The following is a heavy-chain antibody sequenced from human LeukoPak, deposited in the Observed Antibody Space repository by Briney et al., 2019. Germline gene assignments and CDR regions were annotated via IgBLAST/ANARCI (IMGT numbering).Heavy chain of an antibody. CDR2: IYYSGST. Sequence: SETLSLTCTVSGGSISSYYWSWIRQPPGKGLEWIGYIYYSGSTYYNPSLKSRVTISVDTSKNQFSLKLSSVTAADTAVYYCARVDYGDYVRIFDYWGQGTLVTVSS. J-gene: IGHJ4*02. V-gene: IGHV4-59*12. CDR3: ARVDYGDYVRIFDY. CDR1: GGSISSYY. D-gene: IGHD4-17*01.